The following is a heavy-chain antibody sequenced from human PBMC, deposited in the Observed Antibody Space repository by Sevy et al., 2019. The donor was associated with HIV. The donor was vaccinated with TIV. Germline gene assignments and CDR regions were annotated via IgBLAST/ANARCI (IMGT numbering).Heavy chain of an antibody. J-gene: IGHJ6*02. Sequence: GGSLRLSCAASGFTFSSYEMNWVRQAPGKGLEWVSYISSSGSTIYYADSVKGRFTISRDNAKNSLYLQMNSLRAEDTAVYYCARPPAVVVPAAIPLYGMVVWGQGTTVTVSS. CDR2: ISSSGSTI. CDR1: GFTFSSYE. D-gene: IGHD2-2*01. V-gene: IGHV3-48*03. CDR3: ARPPAVVVPAAIPLYGMVV.